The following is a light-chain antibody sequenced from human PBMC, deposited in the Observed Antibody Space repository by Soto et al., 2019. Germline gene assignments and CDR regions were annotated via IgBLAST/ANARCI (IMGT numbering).Light chain of an antibody. CDR1: QSVSGW. V-gene: IGKV1-5*01. J-gene: IGKJ1*01. Sequence: DIQMTQSPSTLAASAVDAGTVTFLASQSVSGWLAWYQQKPGEAPKLLIYDASALPRGVPSRFSGSGSGTKFTLTIASLQPDDFATYYCQKYETFSGKFGPGTKVDIK. CDR3: QKYETFSGK. CDR2: DAS.